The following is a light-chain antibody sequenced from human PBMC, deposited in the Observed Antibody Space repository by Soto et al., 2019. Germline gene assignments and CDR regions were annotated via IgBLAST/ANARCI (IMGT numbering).Light chain of an antibody. CDR1: QSIGGW. J-gene: IGKJ4*01. Sequence: IQMTQSPSTLSASVGDRVTITCRASQSIGGWLAWYQQKPGKAPKLLIYDASSLESGVPSRFSGSESGTEYTLTISSLQPDDFATYYCQQYNNYSPLTFGGGTKVDIK. CDR3: QQYNNYSPLT. CDR2: DAS. V-gene: IGKV1-5*01.